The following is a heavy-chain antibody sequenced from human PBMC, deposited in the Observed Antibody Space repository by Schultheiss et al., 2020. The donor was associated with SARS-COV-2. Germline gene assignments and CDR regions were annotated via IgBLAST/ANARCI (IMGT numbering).Heavy chain of an antibody. V-gene: IGHV4-59*08. Sequence: GSLRLSCTVSGGSISSYYWRWIRQPPGKGLELIGYIYYSGSTNYNPSLKSRVTISVDTSKNQFSLKLSSVTAADTAVYYCARGGDCSGGSCHGWFDPWGQGTLVTVSS. CDR2: IYYSGST. CDR3: ARGGDCSGGSCHGWFDP. CDR1: GGSISSYY. D-gene: IGHD2-15*01. J-gene: IGHJ5*02.